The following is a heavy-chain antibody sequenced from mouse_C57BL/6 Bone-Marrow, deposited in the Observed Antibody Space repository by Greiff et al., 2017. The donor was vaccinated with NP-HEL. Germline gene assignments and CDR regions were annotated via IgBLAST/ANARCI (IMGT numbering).Heavy chain of an antibody. V-gene: IGHV3-6*01. J-gene: IGHJ2*01. CDR2: ISYDGSN. CDR1: GYSITSGYY. D-gene: IGHD1-1*01. CDR3: AREKTTVVAPFDY. Sequence: EESGPGLVKPSQSLSLTCSVTGYSITSGYYWNWIRQFPGNKLEWMGYISYDGSNNYNPSLKNRISITRDTSKNQFFLKLNSVTTEDTATYYCAREKTTVVAPFDYWGQGTTLTVSS.